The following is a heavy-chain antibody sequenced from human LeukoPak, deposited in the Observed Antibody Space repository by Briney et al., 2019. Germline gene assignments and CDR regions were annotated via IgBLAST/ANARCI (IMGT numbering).Heavy chain of an antibody. J-gene: IGHJ6*03. D-gene: IGHD2-2*01. CDR3: ARGTLIGSSTSPRYYYYMDV. Sequence: ASVKVSCKASGYTFTGYYMHWVRQAPGRGLEWMGWINPNSGGTNYAQKFQGRVAMTRDTSISTAYMELSRLRSDDTAVYYCARGTLIGSSTSPRYYYYMDVWGKGTTVTVSS. CDR2: INPNSGGT. CDR1: GYTFTGYY. V-gene: IGHV1-2*02.